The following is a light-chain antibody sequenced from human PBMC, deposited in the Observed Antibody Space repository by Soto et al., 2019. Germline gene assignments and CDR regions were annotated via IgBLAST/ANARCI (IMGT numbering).Light chain of an antibody. CDR3: QVWDSSSDHYV. Sequence: YKVTQPPSVSVAPGHTDRITCGGKNIGSKSVHWYQQKPGQAPVLVVYDDSDRPSGIPERFSGSNSGNTATLTISRVEAGDEADYYCQVWDSSSDHYVFGTGP. V-gene: IGLV3-21*02. J-gene: IGLJ1*01. CDR1: NIGSKS. CDR2: DDS.